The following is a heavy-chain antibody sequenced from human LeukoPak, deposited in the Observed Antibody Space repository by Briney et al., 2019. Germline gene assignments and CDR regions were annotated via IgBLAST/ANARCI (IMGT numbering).Heavy chain of an antibody. J-gene: IGHJ5*02. Sequence: GGSLRLSCAASGFTFSSYAMNWVRQAPGKGLELVSTISGSGGSTYYADSVKGRFTISRDNSKNTLYLQMNSLRAEDTAVYCCAKDRGIVGATSWFDPWGQGTLVTVSS. CDR2: ISGSGGST. CDR1: GFTFSSYA. CDR3: AKDRGIVGATSWFDP. V-gene: IGHV3-23*01. D-gene: IGHD1-26*01.